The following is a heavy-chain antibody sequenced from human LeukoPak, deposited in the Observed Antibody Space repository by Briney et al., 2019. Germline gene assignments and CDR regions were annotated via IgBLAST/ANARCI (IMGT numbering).Heavy chain of an antibody. J-gene: IGHJ6*03. V-gene: IGHV3-21*01. CDR2: ISSSSSYI. D-gene: IGHD2-2*02. CDR3: ARDFLPAAIRDYYYYMDV. Sequence: GGSLRLSCAASGFTFSSYGMHWVRQAPGKGLEWVSSISSSSSYIYYADSVKGRFTISRDNAKNSLYLQMNSLRAEDTAVYYCARDFLPAAIRDYYYYMDVWGKGTTVTVSS. CDR1: GFTFSSYG.